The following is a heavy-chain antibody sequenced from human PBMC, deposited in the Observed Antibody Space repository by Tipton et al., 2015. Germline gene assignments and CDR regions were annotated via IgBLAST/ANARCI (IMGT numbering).Heavy chain of an antibody. CDR1: GGSVCNGNFY. CDR2: LYYCGNT. CDR3: ARDRGGFMVRGVSWFDP. V-gene: IGHV4-61*01. J-gene: IGHJ5*02. D-gene: IGHD3-10*01. Sequence: TLSLTCTVSGGSVCNGNFYWTWIRQPPGKSLEWIGHLYYCGNTNYSPSLKSPVTISVDTSKNQFSLHLSSVAAADTAVYYCARDRGGFMVRGVSWFDPWGQGSLVTVSS.